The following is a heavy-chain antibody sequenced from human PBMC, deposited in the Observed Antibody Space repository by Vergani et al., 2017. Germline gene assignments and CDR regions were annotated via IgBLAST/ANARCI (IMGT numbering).Heavy chain of an antibody. CDR2: IKSKTDGGTT. Sequence: EVQLVESGGGLVKPGGSLRLSCAASGFPFSNAWMSWVRQAPGKGLEWVGRIKSKTDGGTTDYAAPVKGRFTISRDDSKNTLYLQMNSLKTEDTAVYYCTTRGYSGSKVGVYWGQGTLVTVSS. J-gene: IGHJ4*02. V-gene: IGHV3-15*01. CDR1: GFPFSNAW. CDR3: TTRGYSGSKVGVY. D-gene: IGHD1-26*01.